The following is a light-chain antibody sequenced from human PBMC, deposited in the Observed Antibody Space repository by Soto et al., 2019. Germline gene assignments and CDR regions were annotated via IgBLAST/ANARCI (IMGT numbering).Light chain of an antibody. Sequence: DIQMTQSPSTLSASVGDRVTITCRASQSISSWLAWYQQKPGKAPKLLIYKASGLESGVPSRFSGSGSGTEFTLTISSLQPDDFATYYGQQYDSYPLTFGGGTKVEIK. V-gene: IGKV1-5*03. J-gene: IGKJ4*01. CDR2: KAS. CDR3: QQYDSYPLT. CDR1: QSISSW.